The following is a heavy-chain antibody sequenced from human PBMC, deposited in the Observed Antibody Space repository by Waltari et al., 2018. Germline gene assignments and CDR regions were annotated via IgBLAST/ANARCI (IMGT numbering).Heavy chain of an antibody. J-gene: IGHJ3*02. CDR3: ARDPRPYDSSGPRALDI. CDR2: IYHSGKT. CDR1: GDSINSGGYY. Sequence: QVQLQESGPGLVKPSQTLSLTCTVSGDSINSGGYYWTWIRQHPGKGLEWIGYIYHSGKTYYNPSLKSRVTIAVDRSKNQFSLKLSSVTAADTAVYYCARDPRPYDSSGPRALDIWGQGTMVTVSS. D-gene: IGHD3-22*01. V-gene: IGHV4-31*03.